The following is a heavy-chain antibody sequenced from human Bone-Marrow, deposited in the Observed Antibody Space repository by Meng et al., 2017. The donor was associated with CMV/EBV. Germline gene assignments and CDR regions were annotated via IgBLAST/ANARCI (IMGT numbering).Heavy chain of an antibody. Sequence: GESLKISCAASGFTFSNAWMSWVRQAPGKGLEWVGRIKSKTDGGTTDYAAPVKGRFTISRDDSKNTLYLQMNSLRAEDTAVYYCARDMIARNWFDPWGQGTLVTVSS. D-gene: IGHD3-22*01. CDR1: GFTFSNAW. J-gene: IGHJ5*02. CDR3: ARDMIARNWFDP. CDR2: IKSKTDGGTT. V-gene: IGHV3-15*01.